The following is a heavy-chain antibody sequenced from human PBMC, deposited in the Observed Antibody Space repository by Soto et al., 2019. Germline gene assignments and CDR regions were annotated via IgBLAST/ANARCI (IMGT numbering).Heavy chain of an antibody. CDR1: GFTFSDYA. CDR3: SIYQLYYNDISGRPLNAFDV. Sequence: GGSLRLSCAASGFTFSDYAMHWVRQAPGKGLEWVSYIGIGSSTKYYADSVKGRFTISRDNAKNSLYLQMNSLRAEDTAVYYFSIYQLYYNDISGRPLNAFDVWGQGTMVTVSS. V-gene: IGHV3-48*01. J-gene: IGHJ3*01. CDR2: IGIGSSTK. D-gene: IGHD3-22*01.